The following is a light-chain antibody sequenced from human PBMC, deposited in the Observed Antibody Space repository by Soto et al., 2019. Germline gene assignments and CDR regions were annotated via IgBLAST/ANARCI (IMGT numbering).Light chain of an antibody. CDR3: QTWTTGLLV. Sequence: QPVLTQSPSASASLGASVRLTCTLSSGHSSYAIAWHQQQTDKGPRYLMKLNSDGSHSKGDGIPDRFSGSNSGAERYLTISSLQSEDEGDYYCQTWTTGLLVFGGGTKLTVL. J-gene: IGLJ2*01. V-gene: IGLV4-69*01. CDR2: LNSDGSH. CDR1: SGHSSYA.